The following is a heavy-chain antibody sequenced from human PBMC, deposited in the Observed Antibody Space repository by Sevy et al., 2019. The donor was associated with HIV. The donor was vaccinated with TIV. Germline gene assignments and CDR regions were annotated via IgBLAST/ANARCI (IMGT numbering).Heavy chain of an antibody. CDR2: ISGSGGST. CDR3: AREGGYTDQGMDV. CDR1: GFTLNNYA. Sequence: GGSLRLSCAASGFTLNNYAMNWVRQAPGKGLERVSGISGSGGSTYYADSVKGRFTISRDNAKNSLYVQMNRLRAEDTAVYYCAREGGYTDQGMDVWGQGTTVTVSS. V-gene: IGHV3-23*01. J-gene: IGHJ6*02. D-gene: IGHD5-12*01.